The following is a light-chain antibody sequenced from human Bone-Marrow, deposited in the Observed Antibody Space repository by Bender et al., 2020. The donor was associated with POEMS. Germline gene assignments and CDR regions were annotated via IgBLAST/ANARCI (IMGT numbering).Light chain of an antibody. Sequence: QSVLTQPPSVSAAPGESIAISCSGSSSNIANKFVSWHQHLPGTAPKVLIHGYNNRPSGVPDRFSGSKSGTSASLAITGLQAEDEGDYYCQSYDNSLGGWVFGGGTKLTVL. CDR3: QSYDNSLGGWV. CDR2: GYN. J-gene: IGLJ3*02. CDR1: SSNIANKF. V-gene: IGLV1-40*01.